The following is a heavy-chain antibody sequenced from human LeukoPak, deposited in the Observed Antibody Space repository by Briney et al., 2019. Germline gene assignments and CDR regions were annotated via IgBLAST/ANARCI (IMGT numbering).Heavy chain of an antibody. V-gene: IGHV4-59*08. CDR2: IYYSGST. J-gene: IGHJ4*02. CDR3: ARAVSGRFDY. CDR1: GGSISSYY. Sequence: SETLSLTCTVSGGSISSYYWSWIRQPPGKGLEWIGYIYYSGSTNYNPSLKSRVTISVDTSKNQFSLKLSSVTAADTAVYYCARAVSGRFDYWGQGTLVTASS. D-gene: IGHD6-19*01.